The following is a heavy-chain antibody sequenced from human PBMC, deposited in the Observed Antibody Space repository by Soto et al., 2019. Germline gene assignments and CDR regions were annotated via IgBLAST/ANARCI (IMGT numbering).Heavy chain of an antibody. Sequence: ASVKVSCKASGYTFTTYFIHWVRQAPGQGLEWMGIVRPSGGNTAYAQRFQGRLTMTRDTSTSTVYMELSSLRSDDTAAYYCARDGSAWDFDYWGQGTLVTVSS. CDR3: ARDGSAWDFDY. J-gene: IGHJ4*02. CDR2: VRPSGGNT. V-gene: IGHV1-46*01. CDR1: GYTFTTYF. D-gene: IGHD6-19*01.